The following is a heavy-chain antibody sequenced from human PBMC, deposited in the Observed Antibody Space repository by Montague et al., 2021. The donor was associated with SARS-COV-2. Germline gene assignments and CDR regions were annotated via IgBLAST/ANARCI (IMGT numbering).Heavy chain of an antibody. J-gene: IGHJ4*02. D-gene: IGHD1-26*01. CDR2: IFHTGNT. CDR1: GGSISGSTYY. Sequence: SETLSLTCTVSGGSISGSTYYWGWIRQAPGMGLEWIGSIFHTGNTYYTPSLGTRVIVSVATSKNQFSVKPNSVTAAATAVYYCAIGGNHYFFYWGQGTLVTASS. CDR3: AIGGNHYFFY. V-gene: IGHV4-39*01.